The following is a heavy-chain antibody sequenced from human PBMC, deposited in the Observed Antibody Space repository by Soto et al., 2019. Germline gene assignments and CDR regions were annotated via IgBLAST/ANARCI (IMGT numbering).Heavy chain of an antibody. CDR3: ARGLTYYYGWGSYYSATYYYGMDV. CDR1: GGSIPSSEYY. V-gene: IGHV4-39*01. Sequence: PSETLSLTCTVSGGSIPSSEYYWAWIRQPPGKGLQFVGTIYYSGSSYSNPSLKSRLSMSVDTSKNQFSLKLSSVTAADTAVYYCARGLTYYYGWGSYYSATYYYGMDVWGQGTTVTVSS. J-gene: IGHJ6*02. D-gene: IGHD3-10*01. CDR2: IYYSGSS.